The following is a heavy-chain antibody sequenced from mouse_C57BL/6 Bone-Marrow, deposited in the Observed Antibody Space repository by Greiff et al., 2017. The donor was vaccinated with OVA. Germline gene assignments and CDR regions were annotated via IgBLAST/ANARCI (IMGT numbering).Heavy chain of an antibody. CDR2: IHPNSGST. CDR1: GYTFTSYW. J-gene: IGHJ1*03. D-gene: IGHD1-1*01. Sequence: QVQLQQPGAELVKPGASVKLSCKASGYTFTSYWMHWVKQRPGQGLEWIGMIHPNSGSTNYNEKFKSKATLTVDKSSSTAYMQLSSLTSEDSAVYYCSSHTTPGFHWYFDVRGTGTTVTVSS. V-gene: IGHV1-64*01. CDR3: SSHTTPGFHWYFDV.